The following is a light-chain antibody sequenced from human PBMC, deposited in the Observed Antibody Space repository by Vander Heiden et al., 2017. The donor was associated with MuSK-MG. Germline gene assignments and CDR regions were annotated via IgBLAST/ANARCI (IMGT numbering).Light chain of an antibody. CDR1: RSISNY. J-gene: IGKJ1*01. CDR2: AAS. Sequence: DIQMTQSPSSLSASVGDRVTITCRASRSISNYLNWYQQKPGKAPKLLIYAASTLQSGVPSRFSGSGSGTDFILFISSLQPEDFGTYYCQQSDITPRTFGQGTKVEI. CDR3: QQSDITPRT. V-gene: IGKV1-39*01.